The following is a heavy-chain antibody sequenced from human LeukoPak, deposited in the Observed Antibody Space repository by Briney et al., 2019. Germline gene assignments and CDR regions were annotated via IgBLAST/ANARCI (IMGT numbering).Heavy chain of an antibody. CDR3: APRSQGVRGGAFDY. V-gene: IGHV3-23*01. D-gene: IGHD3-10*01. J-gene: IGHJ4*02. CDR1: GFTFSSYA. Sequence: GGSLRLSCAASGFTFSSYAMSWVRQAPGKGLEWVSAISGSGGSTYYADSVKGRFTISRDNSKNTLYLQMNSLRAEDTAVCYCAPRSQGVRGGAFDYWGQGTLVTVSS. CDR2: ISGSGGST.